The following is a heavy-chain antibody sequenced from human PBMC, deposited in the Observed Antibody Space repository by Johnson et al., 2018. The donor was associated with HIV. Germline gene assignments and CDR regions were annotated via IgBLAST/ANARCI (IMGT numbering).Heavy chain of an antibody. V-gene: IGHV3-48*01. CDR1: GFTFSNYW. CDR2: ISSSGNSM. D-gene: IGHD3-22*01. Sequence: VQLVESGGGLVRPGDSLGLSCAVSGFTFSNYWMSWVRQAPGKGLEWVSYISSSGNSMYYADSVEGRFTVSRDNTKNTLYLQMNSLRADDTAIYYCVKDDYFDSSGYYSDQGTQIRGAFDIWGQGTMVTVSS. CDR3: VKDDYFDSSGYYSDQGTQIRGAFDI. J-gene: IGHJ3*02.